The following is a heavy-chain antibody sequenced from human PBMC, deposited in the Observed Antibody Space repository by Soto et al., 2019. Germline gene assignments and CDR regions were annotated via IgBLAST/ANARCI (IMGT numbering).Heavy chain of an antibody. CDR2: ISTTSGNT. CDR1: SYTFSSYS. CDR3: ARDNGYYDF. V-gene: IGHV1-18*01. J-gene: IGHJ4*02. Sequence: ASVKVPCKPSSYTFSSYSINWVRQAPGQGLEWMAWISTTSGNTHYAERVQGRVTVTLDKSARTAFMEMWGLTSDDTAVYFCARDNGYYDFWGQGTLVTVSS. D-gene: IGHD2-8*01.